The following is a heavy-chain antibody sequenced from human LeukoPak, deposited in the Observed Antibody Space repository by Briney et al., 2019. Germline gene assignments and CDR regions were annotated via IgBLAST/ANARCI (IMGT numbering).Heavy chain of an antibody. CDR3: ARDRIVGATTESFDY. Sequence: GGSLRLSCAASGFTFDDYGMSWVRQAPGKGLEWVSGTNWNGGSTGYADSVKGRFTFSRDNAKNSLYLQMNSLRAEDTALYYCARDRIVGATTESFDYWGQGTLVTVSS. CDR2: TNWNGGST. D-gene: IGHD1-26*01. J-gene: IGHJ4*02. V-gene: IGHV3-20*04. CDR1: GFTFDDYG.